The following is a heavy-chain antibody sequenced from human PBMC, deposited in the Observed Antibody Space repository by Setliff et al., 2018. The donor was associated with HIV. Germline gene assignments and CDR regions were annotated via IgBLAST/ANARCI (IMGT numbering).Heavy chain of an antibody. CDR3: ARTVPHSAAQDAFDI. J-gene: IGHJ3*02. CDR1: GYSISTNEW. D-gene: IGHD4-4*01. V-gene: IGHV4-28*05. Sequence: SETLSLTCAVSGYSISTNEWWGWTRQPPGKGLAWIGYISNSGKIYYDPSLNSRVTLSADTSKNQLSLKLTSVTAGDTGVYYCARTVPHSAAQDAFDIWGQGTVVTVSS. CDR2: ISNSGKI.